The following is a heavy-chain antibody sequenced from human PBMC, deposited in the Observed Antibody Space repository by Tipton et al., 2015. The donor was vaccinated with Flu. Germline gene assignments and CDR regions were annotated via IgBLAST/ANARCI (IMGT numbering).Heavy chain of an antibody. V-gene: IGHV3-33*01. Sequence: CAASGFTFSSYGMHWVRQAPGKGLEGVEVIWYDGSNKYYADSVKGRFTISRDNSKNTLYLQMNSLRAEDTAVYYCARGGRIGGPTTSYSFYGMAVWGQGPPVSVSS. J-gene: IGHJ6*02. D-gene: IGHD1-26*01. CDR1: GFTFSSYG. CDR2: IWYDGSNK. CDR3: ARGGRIGGPTTSYSFYGMAV.